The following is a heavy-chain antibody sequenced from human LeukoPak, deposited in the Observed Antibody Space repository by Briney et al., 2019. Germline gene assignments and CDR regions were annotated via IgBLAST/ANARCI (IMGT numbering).Heavy chain of an antibody. D-gene: IGHD3-10*01. CDR2: IDTTTGNP. J-gene: IGHJ4*02. CDR3: VRGTPTPGMDY. V-gene: IGHV7-4-1*02. Sequence: ASVKVSCKASGYPFSAHFLNWVRQAPGQGLEWMGNIDTTTGNPRYAQDFTGRFVFSLDTSVSTAYLQITSLKADDTAAYYCVRGTPTPGMDYWGQGTQVTVSS. CDR1: GYPFSAHF.